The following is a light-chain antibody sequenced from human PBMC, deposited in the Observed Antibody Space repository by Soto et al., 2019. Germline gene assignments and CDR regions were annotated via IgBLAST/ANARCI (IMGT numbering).Light chain of an antibody. J-gene: IGKJ3*01. V-gene: IGKV3-20*01. CDR2: AAS. Sequence: EIVLTQSPGTLSLSPGERATLSCRASQSLGSRKLAWYQQKPGQAPRLLIHAASTRATGIPDRFSGSGSGTDFTLTSNRLEPEDFAVYFCEQYGGSPLSFGPGTKVDVK. CDR1: QSLGSRK. CDR3: EQYGGSPLS.